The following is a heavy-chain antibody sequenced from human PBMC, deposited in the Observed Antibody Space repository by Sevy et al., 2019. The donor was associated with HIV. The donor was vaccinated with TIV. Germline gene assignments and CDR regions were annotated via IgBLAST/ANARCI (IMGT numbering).Heavy chain of an antibody. CDR3: ATPRFDF. J-gene: IGHJ4*02. Sequence: GGSLRLSCEASGFDFSSHWMQWVRQAPGKGLVWVSLMNTDGSSTNYADSVKGRFTISRDNAKNTLYLEMNNLRDEDTALYYCATPRFDFWGPGTLVTVSS. V-gene: IGHV3-74*01. CDR2: MNTDGSST. CDR1: GFDFSSHW.